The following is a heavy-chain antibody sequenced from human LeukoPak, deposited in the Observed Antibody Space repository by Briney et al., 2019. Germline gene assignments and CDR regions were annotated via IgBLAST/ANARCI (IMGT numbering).Heavy chain of an antibody. D-gene: IGHD6-19*01. CDR3: AKPPSDTAVAGDY. CDR2: IGGSGSST. CDR1: GFTFSSYA. V-gene: IGHV3-23*01. Sequence: GGSLRLSCAASGFTFSSYAMSWVRQAPGKGLEWVSAIGGSGSSTYYADSVKGRFTISRDNSKNTLYLQMNSLRAEDTAVYYCAKPPSDTAVAGDYWGQGTLVTVSS. J-gene: IGHJ4*02.